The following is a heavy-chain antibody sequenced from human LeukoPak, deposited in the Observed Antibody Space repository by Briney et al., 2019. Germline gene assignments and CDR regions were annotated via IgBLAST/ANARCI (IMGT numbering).Heavy chain of an antibody. Sequence: SETLSLTCTVSGGSINSGSYSWTWIRQPAGKGLEWIGRIYISGSTNYTPSLKSRVTISVDTSKNQFSLKLSSVTAADTAVYYCARADRSGYFGNVVAFDIWGQGTTVTVSS. V-gene: IGHV4-61*02. J-gene: IGHJ3*02. CDR3: ARADRSGYFGNVVAFDI. CDR2: IYISGST. D-gene: IGHD3-22*01. CDR1: GGSINSGSYS.